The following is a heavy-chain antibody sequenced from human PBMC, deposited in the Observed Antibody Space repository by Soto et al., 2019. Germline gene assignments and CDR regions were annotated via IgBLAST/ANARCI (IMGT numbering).Heavy chain of an antibody. Sequence: EVQLLESGGGLVQPGGSLRLSCAVSGFTISTHAIIWVRQGPGKGLEWVSGIDSGGNTYYGDSVKGRFTISRDNSKNALYLQMNSLRAEDTAESYCAKEGYVSGFFWGQGTLVTVSS. CDR2: IDSGGNT. CDR1: GFTISTHA. CDR3: AKEGYVSGFF. J-gene: IGHJ4*02. D-gene: IGHD3-10*01. V-gene: IGHV3-23*01.